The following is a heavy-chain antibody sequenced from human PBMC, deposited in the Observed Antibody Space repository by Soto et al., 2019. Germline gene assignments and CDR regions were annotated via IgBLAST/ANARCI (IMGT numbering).Heavy chain of an antibody. J-gene: IGHJ5*02. D-gene: IGHD2-21*01. CDR1: GDSISRGGYY. CDR2: IYHSGST. Sequence: QVQLQESGPGLVKPSQTLSLTCTVSGDSISRGGYYWNWLRQHPRKGLEWIGYIYHSGSTIYNPSLKSRVTISVDTSKNGLSLEWSNVTAADTAVYYCARDGAGAYGLGWFDPWGQGILVTVSS. V-gene: IGHV4-31*03. CDR3: ARDGAGAYGLGWFDP.